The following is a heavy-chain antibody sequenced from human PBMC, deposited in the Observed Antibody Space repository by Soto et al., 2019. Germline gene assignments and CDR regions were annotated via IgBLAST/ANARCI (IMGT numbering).Heavy chain of an antibody. J-gene: IGHJ3*01. CDR3: ARAGYCSGGSCFGDAFDF. D-gene: IGHD2-15*01. CDR2: VSSSGGTM. V-gene: IGHV3-11*01. CDR1: GFTFSDYY. Sequence: QVQLVESGGGLVKPGGSLRLSCAASGFTFSDYYMSWIRQAPGKGLEWVSYVSSSGGTMYYADSVKGRFTISRDNAKNSLYLQMNSLRGEDTAVYYCARAGYCSGGSCFGDAFDFWGQGTMVTVSS.